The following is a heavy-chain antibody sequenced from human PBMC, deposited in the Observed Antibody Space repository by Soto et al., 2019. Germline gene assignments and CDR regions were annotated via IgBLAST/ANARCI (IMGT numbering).Heavy chain of an antibody. CDR2: INPSGGST. CDR3: ARGMTTVTTGRVYYYYMDV. V-gene: IGHV1-46*03. CDR1: GYPFTSSY. Sequence: ASVKVSCKASGYPFTSSYMHWVRQAPGQGLEWMGIINPSGGSTSYAQKFQGRVTMTRDTSTSTVYMELSSLRSEDTAVYYCARGMTTVTTGRVYYYYMDVWGKGTTVTVSS. J-gene: IGHJ6*03. D-gene: IGHD4-4*01.